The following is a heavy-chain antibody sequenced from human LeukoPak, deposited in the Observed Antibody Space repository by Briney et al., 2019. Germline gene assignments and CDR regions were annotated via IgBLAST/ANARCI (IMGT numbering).Heavy chain of an antibody. CDR3: AKDSDYDSSGCPSY. J-gene: IGHJ4*02. CDR2: ISWDGGST. CDR1: GFTFDDYA. Sequence: PGGSLGLSCAASGFTFDDYAMHWVRQAPGKGLEWVSLISWDGGSTYYADSVKGRFTISRDNSKNSLYLQMNSLRAEDTALYYCAKDSDYDSSGCPSYWGQGTLVTVSS. D-gene: IGHD3-22*01. V-gene: IGHV3-43D*03.